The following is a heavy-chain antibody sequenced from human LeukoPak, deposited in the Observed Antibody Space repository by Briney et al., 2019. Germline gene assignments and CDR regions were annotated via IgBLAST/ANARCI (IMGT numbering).Heavy chain of an antibody. V-gene: IGHV2-70*11. CDR2: IDWDDDK. Sequence: LRLSCAASGFTFSSYAMSWIRQPPGKALEWLARIDWDDDKYYSTSLKTRLTISKDTSKNQVVLTMTNMDPVDTATYYCARMRRDGYNYGNFDYWGQGTLVTVSS. CDR3: ARMRRDGYNYGNFDY. J-gene: IGHJ4*02. CDR1: GFTFSSYAM. D-gene: IGHD5-24*01.